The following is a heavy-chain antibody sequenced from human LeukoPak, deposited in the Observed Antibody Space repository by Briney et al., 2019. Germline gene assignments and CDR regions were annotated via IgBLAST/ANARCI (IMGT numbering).Heavy chain of an antibody. Sequence: ASETLSLTCTVSGGSISSGGYYWSWIRQPPGKGLEWIGYIYHSGSTYYNPSLKSRVTISVDRSKNQFSLKLSSVTAADTAVYYCARGEWDLSGSYLSAYFDYWGQGTLVTVSS. V-gene: IGHV4-30-2*01. CDR3: ARGEWDLSGSYLSAYFDY. D-gene: IGHD1-26*01. CDR2: IYHSGST. CDR1: GGSISSGGYY. J-gene: IGHJ4*02.